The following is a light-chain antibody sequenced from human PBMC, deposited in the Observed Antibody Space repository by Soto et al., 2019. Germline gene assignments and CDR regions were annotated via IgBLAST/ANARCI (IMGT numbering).Light chain of an antibody. CDR1: QSISSY. CDR2: AAS. J-gene: IGKJ2*01. V-gene: IGKV1-39*01. CDR3: QQSYSIPVT. Sequence: DIQMTQSPSTLPASLGDRDTITCRASQSISSYLNWYQQKPGKAPKLLIHAASSLESGVPSKFSGSGSGTDFTLTISSLQPEDSATYYCQQSYSIPVTFGQGTKVDTK.